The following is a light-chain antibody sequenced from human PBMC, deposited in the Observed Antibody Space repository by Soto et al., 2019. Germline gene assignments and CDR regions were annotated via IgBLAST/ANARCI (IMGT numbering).Light chain of an antibody. J-gene: IGKJ5*01. CDR3: QQYGSSPST. CDR2: GAS. Sequence: EIVMTQSPATLSVSPGGRATLSCRASQSISSSYLAWYQQKPGQAPRLLIYGASSRATGVPDRFSGSGSGTDFTLNIIRLEPEDFAVYYCQQYGSSPSTFGQGTRLEIK. V-gene: IGKV3-20*01. CDR1: QSISSSY.